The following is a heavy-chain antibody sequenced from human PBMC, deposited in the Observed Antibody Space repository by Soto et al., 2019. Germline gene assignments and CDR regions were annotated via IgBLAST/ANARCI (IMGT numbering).Heavy chain of an antibody. CDR2: INAGNGDT. V-gene: IGHV1-3*01. CDR3: ARNSYDSSGFVP. D-gene: IGHD3-22*01. Sequence: SVKVSCKASGYTFTNYTIHWVRQAPGQRLEWMGWINAGNGDTKYSQKFQGRVAITRDTSASTAYMELSSLRSEDTAVYYCARNSYDSSGFVPWGQGALVTVSS. CDR1: GYTFTNYT. J-gene: IGHJ4*02.